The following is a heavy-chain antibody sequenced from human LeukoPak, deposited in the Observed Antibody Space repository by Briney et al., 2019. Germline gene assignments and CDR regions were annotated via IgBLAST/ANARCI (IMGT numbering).Heavy chain of an antibody. CDR1: GGSLWCSY. D-gene: IGHD6-25*01. J-gene: IGHJ4*02. CDR3: ARLYGSGYYDGDF. CDR2: IYSSGTT. Sequence: PSETLSLTCCVSGGSLWCSYGLWTRQPPGKGLEWIGYIYSSGTTNYNPSLKSRVTFSIDSTKNHFSLKLTSVRAADTAVYYCARLYGSGYYDGDFWGQGSLVTVSS. V-gene: IGHV4-59*08.